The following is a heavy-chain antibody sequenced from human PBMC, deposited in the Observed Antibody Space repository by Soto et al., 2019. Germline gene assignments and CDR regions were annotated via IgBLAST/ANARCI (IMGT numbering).Heavy chain of an antibody. CDR1: GATISSGGFY. CDR3: ARDDSFYGEPGYGMNV. J-gene: IGHJ6*02. D-gene: IGHD4-17*01. CDR2: IYYTGRT. V-gene: IGHV4-31*03. Sequence: QVQLQESGPGLVEASQTLSLTCTVSGATISSGGFYWSWIRQRPGKGLEWIGHIYYTGRTYYNPSLNSRVTISVDMSRNQFSLKLRSVTAADTAKYFCARDDSFYGEPGYGMNVWGQGTTVTVSS.